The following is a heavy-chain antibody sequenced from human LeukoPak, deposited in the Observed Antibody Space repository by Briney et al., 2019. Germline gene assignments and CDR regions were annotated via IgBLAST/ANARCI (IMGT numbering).Heavy chain of an antibody. V-gene: IGHV1-46*01. CDR3: AVGWLQSYYFDY. J-gene: IGHJ4*02. CDR2: INPSGGST. Sequence: ASVKVSCKASGYTFTSYDINWVRQATGQGLEWMGIINPSGGSTSYAQKFQGRVTMTRDTSTSTVYMELSSLRSEDTAVYYCAVGWLQSYYFDYWGQGTLVTVSS. D-gene: IGHD4-4*01. CDR1: GYTFTSYD.